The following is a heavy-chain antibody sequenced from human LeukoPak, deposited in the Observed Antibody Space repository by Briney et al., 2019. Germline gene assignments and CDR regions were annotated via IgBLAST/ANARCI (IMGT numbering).Heavy chain of an antibody. Sequence: TGGSLRLSCAASGFTFCSYAMSRVRQAPGEGLEWVSAISGSGGSTYYADSVKGRFTISRDNSKNTLYLQMNSLRAEDTAVYYCAKENKAGYFDYWGQGTLVTVSS. CDR1: GFTFCSYA. CDR3: AKENKAGYFDY. J-gene: IGHJ4*02. V-gene: IGHV3-23*01. CDR2: ISGSGGST. D-gene: IGHD2/OR15-2a*01.